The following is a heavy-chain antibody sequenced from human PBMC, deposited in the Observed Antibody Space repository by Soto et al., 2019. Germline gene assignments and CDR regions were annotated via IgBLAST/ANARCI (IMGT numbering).Heavy chain of an antibody. J-gene: IGHJ5*02. D-gene: IGHD2-15*01. CDR2: INPNSGGT. CDR1: GYTFTDYY. V-gene: IGHV1-2*04. Sequence: ASVKVSCKASGYTFTDYYMHWVRQAPGQGLAWMGWINPNSGGTNYAQKFQGWVTMTRDTSISTAYMELSRLTSDDTAVYYCATQRLGDASGGSPFDPWGQGTLVTVSS. CDR3: ATQRLGDASGGSPFDP.